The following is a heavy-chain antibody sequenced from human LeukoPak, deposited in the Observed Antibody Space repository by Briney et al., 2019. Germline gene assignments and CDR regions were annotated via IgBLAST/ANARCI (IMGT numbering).Heavy chain of an antibody. D-gene: IGHD3-10*01. V-gene: IGHV4-31*03. CDR3: ARDVGSTYMDV. CDR1: GGSISSGGYY. CDR2: IYYSGST. Sequence: SQTLSLTCTVSGGSISSGGYYWRWIRQHPGKGLEWIGYIYYSGSTYYNPSLKSRVTISVDTSKNQFSLKLSSVTAADTALYYCARDVGSTYMDVWGKGTTVTVSS. J-gene: IGHJ6*03.